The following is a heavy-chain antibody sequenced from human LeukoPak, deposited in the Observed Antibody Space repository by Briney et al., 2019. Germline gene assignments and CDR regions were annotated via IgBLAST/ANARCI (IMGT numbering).Heavy chain of an antibody. V-gene: IGHV4-59*01. CDR3: ARVFDRGDSYGFYYYYYYYMDV. CDR1: GGSISSYY. CDR2: IYYSGST. Sequence: SETLSLTCTVSGGSISSYYWSWIRQPPGKGPEWIGYIYYSGSTNYNPSLKSRVTISVDTSKNQFSLKLSSVTAADTAVYYCARVFDRGDSYGFYYYYYYYMDVWGKGTTVTVSS. D-gene: IGHD5-18*01. J-gene: IGHJ6*03.